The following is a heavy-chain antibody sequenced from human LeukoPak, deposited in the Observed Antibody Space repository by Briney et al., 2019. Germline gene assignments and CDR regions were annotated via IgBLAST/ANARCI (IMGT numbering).Heavy chain of an antibody. D-gene: IGHD2-21*02. Sequence: SVKVSCKASGGTFSSYTISWVRQAPGQGLEWMGRIIPILGIANYAQKFQGRVTITADKSTSAAYMELSSLRSEDTAVYYCARRTYCGGDCFSAFDIWGQGTMVTVSS. CDR1: GGTFSSYT. CDR2: IIPILGIA. CDR3: ARRTYCGGDCFSAFDI. J-gene: IGHJ3*02. V-gene: IGHV1-69*02.